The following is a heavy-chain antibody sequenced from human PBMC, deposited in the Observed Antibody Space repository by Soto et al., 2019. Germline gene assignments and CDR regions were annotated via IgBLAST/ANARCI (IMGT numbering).Heavy chain of an antibody. V-gene: IGHV1-69*08. CDR2: IIPILGIA. D-gene: IGHD6-13*01. Sequence: QVQLVQSGAEVKKPGSSVKVSCKASGGTFSSYTISWVRQAPGQGLEWMGRIIPILGIANYAQKFQGRVTITADKATSTAYMELSSLRSEDTAVYYCARDANKPGIAAAGTRYYYYMGVWGKGATVTVSS. J-gene: IGHJ6*03. CDR1: GGTFSSYT. CDR3: ARDANKPGIAAAGTRYYYYMGV.